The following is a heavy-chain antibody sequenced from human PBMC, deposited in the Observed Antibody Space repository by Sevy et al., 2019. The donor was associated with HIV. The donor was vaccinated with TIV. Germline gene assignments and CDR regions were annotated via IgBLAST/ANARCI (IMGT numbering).Heavy chain of an antibody. J-gene: IGHJ4*02. V-gene: IGHV3-74*01. CDR3: ARSSLSLAAAGTLHY. CDR2: INSDGSST. D-gene: IGHD6-13*01. Sequence: GGSLRLSCAASGFTFSSYWMHWVRQAPGKGLVWVSRINSDGSSTSYADSVKCLFTISRDNAKNTLYLQMKSLSAEDPAVYYCARSSLSLAAAGTLHYRGQGTLVTVS. CDR1: GFTFSSYW.